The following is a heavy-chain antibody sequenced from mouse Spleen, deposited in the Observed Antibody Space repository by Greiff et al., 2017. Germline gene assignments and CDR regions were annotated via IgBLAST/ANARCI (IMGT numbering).Heavy chain of an antibody. D-gene: IGHD1-1*01. CDR1: GFSLTSYG. CDR2: IWGGGST. V-gene: IGHV2-6*01. J-gene: IGHJ4*01. Sequence: QVQLQQSGPGLVAPSQSLSITCTVSGFSLTSYGVDWVRQSPGKGLEWLGVIWGGGSTNYNSALKSRLSISKDNSKSQVFLKMNSLQTDDTAMYYCASRDYGFGKDYWGQGTSVTVSS. CDR3: ASRDYGFGKDY.